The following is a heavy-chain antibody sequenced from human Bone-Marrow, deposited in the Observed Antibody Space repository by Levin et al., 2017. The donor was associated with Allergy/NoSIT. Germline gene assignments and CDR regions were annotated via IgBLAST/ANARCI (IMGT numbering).Heavy chain of an antibody. D-gene: IGHD6-13*01. CDR1: GGSIDNYY. V-gene: IGHV4-59*01. CDR3: ARVGDYDGSWYNEYFQY. J-gene: IGHJ1*01. CDR2: VYTSGST. Sequence: MASETLSLTCSVSGGSIDNYYWSWIRQPPGGGLEWIGYVYTSGSTNYNPSLTGRITISVDASKNQFSLKLRSVTAADTAMYYCARVGDYDGSWYNEYFQYWGQGTLVTVSS.